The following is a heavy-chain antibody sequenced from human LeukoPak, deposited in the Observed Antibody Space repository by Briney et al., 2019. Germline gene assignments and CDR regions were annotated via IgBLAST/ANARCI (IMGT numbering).Heavy chain of an antibody. Sequence: PSETLSLTCAVSGGSISSSNWWSWVRQPPGKGLEWIGEIYHSGSTNYNPSLKSRVTISVDKSKNQFSLKLSSVTAADTAVYCCARVLPDYYDSSGYYRSWYFDYWGQGTLVTVSS. V-gene: IGHV4-4*01. D-gene: IGHD3-22*01. CDR3: ARVLPDYYDSSGYYRSWYFDY. CDR2: IYHSGST. CDR1: GGSISSSNW. J-gene: IGHJ4*02.